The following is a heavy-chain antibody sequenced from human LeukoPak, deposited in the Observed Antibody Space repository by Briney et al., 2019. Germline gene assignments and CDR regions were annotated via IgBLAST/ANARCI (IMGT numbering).Heavy chain of an antibody. Sequence: GGSLRLSCAASGFTFSSYWMSWVRQAPGKGLEWVANIKQDGSEKYYVDSVKGRFTISRDNAKNSLYLQMNSLRAEDTAVYYCAREVANNGYVWGSYRRGYWGQGTLVTVSS. V-gene: IGHV3-7*03. CDR3: AREVANNGYVWGSYRRGY. J-gene: IGHJ4*02. D-gene: IGHD3-16*02. CDR2: IKQDGSEK. CDR1: GFTFSSYW.